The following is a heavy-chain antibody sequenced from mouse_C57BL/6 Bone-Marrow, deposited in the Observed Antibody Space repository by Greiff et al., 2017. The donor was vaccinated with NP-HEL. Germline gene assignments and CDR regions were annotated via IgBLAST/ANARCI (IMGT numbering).Heavy chain of an antibody. Sequence: EVKLQESGGGLVQPGGSLSLSCAASGFTFTDYYMSWVRQPPGKALEWLGFIRNKANGYTTEYSASVKGRFTISRDNSQSILYLQMNALRAEDRATYYCARYPHYYGSSYGYFDVWGTGTTVTVSS. V-gene: IGHV7-3*01. D-gene: IGHD1-1*01. CDR2: IRNKANGYTT. CDR3: ARYPHYYGSSYGYFDV. CDR1: GFTFTDYY. J-gene: IGHJ1*03.